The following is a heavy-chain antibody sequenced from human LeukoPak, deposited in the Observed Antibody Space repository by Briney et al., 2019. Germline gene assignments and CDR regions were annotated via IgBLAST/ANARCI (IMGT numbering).Heavy chain of an antibody. J-gene: IGHJ4*02. V-gene: IGHV5-51*01. D-gene: IGHD2-15*01. CDR2: IYPGDSDT. CDR3: ARHPRNIVVVAASRGYFDY. CDR1: GYSFTSYW. Sequence: GGSLKISCKGSGYSFTSYWIGWVRQMPGKGLEWMGIIYPGDSDTRYSPSFQGQVTISADKSISTAYLQWSSLKASDTAMYYCARHPRNIVVVAASRGYFDYWGQGTLVTVSS.